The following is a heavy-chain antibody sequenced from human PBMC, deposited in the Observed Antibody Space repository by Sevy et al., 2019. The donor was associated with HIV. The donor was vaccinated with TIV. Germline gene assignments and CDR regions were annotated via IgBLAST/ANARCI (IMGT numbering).Heavy chain of an antibody. J-gene: IGHJ5*02. D-gene: IGHD3-10*01. CDR1: GYTFTSYA. CDR2: INTNTGNP. CDR3: AVRRALGGAWFGERMGWFDP. V-gene: IGHV7-4-1*02. Sequence: ASVKVSCKASGYTFTSYAMNWVRQAPGQGLEWMGWINTNTGNPTYAQGFTGRFVFSLDTSVSTAYLQISSLKAEDTAVYYGAVRRALGGAWFGERMGWFDPWGQGTLVTVSS.